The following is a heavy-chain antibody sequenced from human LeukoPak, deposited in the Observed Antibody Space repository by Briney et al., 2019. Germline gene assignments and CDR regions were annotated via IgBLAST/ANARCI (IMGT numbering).Heavy chain of an antibody. CDR1: GFTFISYA. J-gene: IGHJ4*02. D-gene: IGHD3-16*01. V-gene: IGHV3-7*01. CDR3: ARDENWGSDY. Sequence: GSLRLSCAASGFTFISYAMSWVRQAPGKGLEWVANIKEDGSEKYYVDAVKGRFTISRDNAKNSLYLQMSSLRADDTAVYYCARDENWGSDYWGQGILVTVSS. CDR2: IKEDGSEK.